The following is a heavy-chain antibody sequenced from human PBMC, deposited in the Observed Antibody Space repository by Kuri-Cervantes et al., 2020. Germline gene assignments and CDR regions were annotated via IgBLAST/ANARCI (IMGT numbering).Heavy chain of an antibody. CDR3: AREYGLGGSSGWYEVPLPSGAFDI. V-gene: IGHV1-18*01. D-gene: IGHD6-19*01. CDR1: GYTFTSYG. Sequence: ASVKVSCKASGYTFTSYGISWVRQAPGQGLEWMGWISAYNGNTNYAQKLQGRVTMTTDTSTSTAYMELRSLRSDDTAVYYCAREYGLGGSSGWYEVPLPSGAFDIWGQGTMVTVSS. J-gene: IGHJ3*02. CDR2: ISAYNGNT.